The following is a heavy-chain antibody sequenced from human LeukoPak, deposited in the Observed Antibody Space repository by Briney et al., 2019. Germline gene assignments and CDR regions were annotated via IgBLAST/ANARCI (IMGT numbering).Heavy chain of an antibody. Sequence: PSETLSLTCAVYGGSFGGYYWSWIRQPPGRGLEWIGEINHSGSTNYNPSLKSRVTISVDTSKNQFPLKLSSVTAADTAVYYCARSTLYYFDYWGQGTLVTVSS. V-gene: IGHV4-34*01. CDR1: GGSFGGYY. J-gene: IGHJ4*02. CDR2: INHSGST. CDR3: ARSTLYYFDY. D-gene: IGHD3-16*01.